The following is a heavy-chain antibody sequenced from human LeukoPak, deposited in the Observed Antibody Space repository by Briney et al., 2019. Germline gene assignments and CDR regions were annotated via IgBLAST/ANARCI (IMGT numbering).Heavy chain of an antibody. D-gene: IGHD6-13*01. V-gene: IGHV1-2*02. CDR3: ARDQTIAAASLVYYYYYGMDV. CDR1: GYTFTSYY. Sequence: ASVKVSCKASGYTFTSYYMHWVRQAPGQGLEWMGWINPNSGGTNYAQKFQGRVTMTRDTSISTAYMELSRLRSDDTAVYYCARDQTIAAASLVYYYYYGMDVWGQGTTVTVSS. J-gene: IGHJ6*02. CDR2: INPNSGGT.